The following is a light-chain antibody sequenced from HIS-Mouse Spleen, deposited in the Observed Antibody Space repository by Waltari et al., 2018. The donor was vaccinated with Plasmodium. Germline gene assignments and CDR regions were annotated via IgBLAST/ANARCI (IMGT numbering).Light chain of an antibody. V-gene: IGKV1-5*03. CDR1: HSISSW. CDR3: QQYNSYWT. J-gene: IGKJ1*01. CDR2: KAS. Sequence: DIQMTQSPSHLSASVGDRVTITCRASHSISSWLAWYQQKPGKAPKLLIYKASSLESGVPSRFSGSGSRTEFTLTISSLQPDDFATYYCQQYNSYWTFGQGTKVEIK.